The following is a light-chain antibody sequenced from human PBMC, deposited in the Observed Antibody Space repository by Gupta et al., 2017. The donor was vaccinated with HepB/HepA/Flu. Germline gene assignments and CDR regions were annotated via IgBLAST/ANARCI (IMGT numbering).Light chain of an antibody. CDR3: SSYTTSSTL. CDR1: TSDIGGYDY. Sequence: QSALPQPAPVSGSPGQSITISCIGTTSDIGGYDYVSWYQQHPGKAPKLIIFAVSYRPPGVSNRFSASKSGNSASLTISGLQAEDEADYYCSSYTTSSTLFGGGTKLTVL. CDR2: AVS. J-gene: IGLJ2*01. V-gene: IGLV2-14*03.